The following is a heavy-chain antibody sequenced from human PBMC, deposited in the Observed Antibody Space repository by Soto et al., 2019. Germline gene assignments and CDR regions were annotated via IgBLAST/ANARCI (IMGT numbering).Heavy chain of an antibody. V-gene: IGHV1-3*01. D-gene: IGHD1-26*01. Sequence: QVQLVQSGAEVKKPGASVKVSCKASGYTFTSYAMHWVRQAPGQRLEWMGWINAGNGNTKYSQKFQGRVTITRDTSAGTAYMELSSLRSEDTAVYYCARVPYSGAVAADYWGQGTLVTVSS. CDR3: ARVPYSGAVAADY. CDR1: GYTFTSYA. J-gene: IGHJ4*02. CDR2: INAGNGNT.